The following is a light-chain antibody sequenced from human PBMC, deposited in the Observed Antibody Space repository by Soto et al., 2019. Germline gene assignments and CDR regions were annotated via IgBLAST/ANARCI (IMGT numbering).Light chain of an antibody. CDR1: SSDVGGYNY. CDR2: DVS. Sequence: QSALTQPASVSGSPGQSNTISCTGTSSDVGGYNYVSWYQQHPGKAPKLMIYDVSNRPSGVSNRFSGSKSGNTASLTISGLQDEDEADYYCSSYTSSSTLVFGGGTKLTVL. J-gene: IGLJ2*01. CDR3: SSYTSSSTLV. V-gene: IGLV2-14*01.